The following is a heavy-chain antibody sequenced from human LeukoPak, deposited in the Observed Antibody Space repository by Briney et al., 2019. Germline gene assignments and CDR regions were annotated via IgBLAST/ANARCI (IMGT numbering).Heavy chain of an antibody. V-gene: IGHV3-30-3*01. CDR3: ARDGGTIAVADWGYFDY. Sequence: PGGSLRLSCAASGFTFSSYAMHWVRQAPGKGLEWVAVISYDGSNKYYADSVKGRFTISRDNSKNTLYLQMNSLGAEDTAVYYCARDGGTIAVADWGYFDYWGQGTLVTVSS. D-gene: IGHD6-19*01. CDR2: ISYDGSNK. CDR1: GFTFSSYA. J-gene: IGHJ4*02.